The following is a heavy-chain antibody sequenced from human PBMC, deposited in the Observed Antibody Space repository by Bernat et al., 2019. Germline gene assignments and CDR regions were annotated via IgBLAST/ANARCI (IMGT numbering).Heavy chain of an antibody. Sequence: VQLVESGGGLVQPGRSLRLSCAASGFTFSTYGMHWVRQAPGKGLEWVAVIWYDGGNKYYGDSVKGRFTISRDNSKNTLHLQMNSLRAEDTAVYYCARASRPTGYSPYYYGMDVWGQGTTVTVSS. D-gene: IGHD3-9*01. V-gene: IGHV3-33*01. CDR2: IWYDGGNK. CDR1: GFTFSTYG. CDR3: ARASRPTGYSPYYYGMDV. J-gene: IGHJ6*02.